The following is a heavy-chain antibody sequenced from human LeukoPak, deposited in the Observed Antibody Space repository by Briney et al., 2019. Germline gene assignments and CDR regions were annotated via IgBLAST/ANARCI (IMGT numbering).Heavy chain of an antibody. CDR3: ARDLMNFWSGYDI. V-gene: IGHV4-59*01. CDR2: IYYSGST. Sequence: PSETLSLTCTVSGGSISSYYWSWIRQPPGKGLEWIGYIYYSGSTNYNPSLKSRVTISVDTSKNQFSLKLSSVTAADTAMYYCARDLMNFWSGYDIWGQGTMVTVSS. J-gene: IGHJ3*02. CDR1: GGSISSYY. D-gene: IGHD3-3*01.